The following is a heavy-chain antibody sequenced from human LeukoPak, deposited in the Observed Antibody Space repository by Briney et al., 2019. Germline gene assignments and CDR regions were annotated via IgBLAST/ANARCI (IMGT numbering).Heavy chain of an antibody. CDR3: ARSGYSYGADAVDI. J-gene: IGHJ3*02. CDR1: GGSISSYY. Sequence: SETLSLTCTVSGGSISSYYWSWIRQPPGKGLEWIGYVYYSGSTNYDPSLKSRVTISVDTSKKQFSLKLSSVTAADTAVYYCARSGYSYGADAVDIWGQGTMVTVSS. CDR2: VYYSGST. V-gene: IGHV4-59*01. D-gene: IGHD5-18*01.